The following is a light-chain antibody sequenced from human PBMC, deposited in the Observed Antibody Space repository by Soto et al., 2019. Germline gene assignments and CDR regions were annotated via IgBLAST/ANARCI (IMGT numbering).Light chain of an antibody. CDR2: GAS. CDR1: QSVSSSY. V-gene: IGKV3-20*01. J-gene: IGKJ1*01. Sequence: EIVLTQSPGTLSLSPGERATLSCRASQSVSSSYLAWYQQKPGQPPRLLIYGASSRATGIPDRFSGSGSGTDFTLTISRLEPEDFEVFYCQHYGSSQWKFGQGTKGDI. CDR3: QHYGSSQWK.